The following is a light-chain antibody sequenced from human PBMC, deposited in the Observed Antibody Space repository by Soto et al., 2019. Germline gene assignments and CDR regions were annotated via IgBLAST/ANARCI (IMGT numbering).Light chain of an antibody. V-gene: IGLV1-47*01. CDR3: AAWDDSLSGYV. CDR1: SSNIGNHY. Sequence: QSVLTQPPSASETPGQRVTISCSGSSSNIGNHYVYWYQHLPGTAPKLLIYRNNQRPSGVPDRFSGSHSGTSGSLAISGLRYEDEADYYCAAWDDSLSGYVFGTGTKLTVL. J-gene: IGLJ1*01. CDR2: RNN.